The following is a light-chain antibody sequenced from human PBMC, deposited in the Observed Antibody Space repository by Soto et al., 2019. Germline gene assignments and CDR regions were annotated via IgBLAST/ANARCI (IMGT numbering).Light chain of an antibody. CDR1: QSVSSH. Sequence: EIVLTQSPATLSLSPGERATLSCRASQSVSSHLAWYQQKPGQAPRLLIYDASNRATGIPARFSGSGSGTDFTLTISSLEPEDFAVYYCQQRRGTFGQGTKVEIK. V-gene: IGKV3-11*01. CDR2: DAS. J-gene: IGKJ1*01. CDR3: QQRRGT.